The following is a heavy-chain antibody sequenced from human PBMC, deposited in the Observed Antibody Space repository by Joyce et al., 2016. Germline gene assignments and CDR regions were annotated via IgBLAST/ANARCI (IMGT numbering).Heavy chain of an antibody. D-gene: IGHD4-17*01. CDR1: GYTFSGYG. CDR2: ISAYNGNT. Sequence: QVQLVQSGAEVKKPGASVKVSCKASGYTFSGYGFTWVRQAPGQGLEWMGWISAYNGNTNYAQKLQDRVAMTTDTSTSTAYMELRSLRSDDTAIYYCARSATSVTTYYYWGQGTLVTVSS. CDR3: ARSATSVTTYYY. V-gene: IGHV1-18*01. J-gene: IGHJ4*02.